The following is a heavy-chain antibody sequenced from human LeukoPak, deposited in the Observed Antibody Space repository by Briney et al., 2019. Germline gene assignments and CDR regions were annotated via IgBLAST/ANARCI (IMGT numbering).Heavy chain of an antibody. CDR1: GGSISSGGYY. Sequence: SETLSLTCTVSGGSISSGGYYWSWIRQHPGKGLEWIGYIYYSGSTYYNPSLKSRVTISVDTSKNQFSLKLSSVTAADTAVYYWARVVVVVPADAFDTWGQRKMVTVSS. CDR2: IYYSGST. V-gene: IGHV4-31*03. CDR3: ARVVVVVPADAFDT. D-gene: IGHD2-2*01. J-gene: IGHJ3*02.